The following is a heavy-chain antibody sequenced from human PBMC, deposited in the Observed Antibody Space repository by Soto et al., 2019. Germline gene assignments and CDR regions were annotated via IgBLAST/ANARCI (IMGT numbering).Heavy chain of an antibody. V-gene: IGHV4-34*01. CDR2: INHSGST. CDR3: ARGGGRDTAMVTVPTFFDY. J-gene: IGHJ4*02. Sequence: SETLSLTCAVYGGSFSGYYWSWIRQPPGKGLEWIGEINHSGSTNYNPSLKSRVTISVDTSKNQFSLKLSSVTAADTAVYYCARGGGRDTAMVTVPTFFDYWGQGTLVTVSS. CDR1: GGSFSGYY. D-gene: IGHD5-18*01.